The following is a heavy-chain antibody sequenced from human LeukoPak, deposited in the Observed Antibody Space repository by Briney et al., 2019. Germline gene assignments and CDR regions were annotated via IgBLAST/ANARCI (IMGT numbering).Heavy chain of an antibody. CDR3: ARGYSGYLLHDY. CDR2: IIPIFGTA. J-gene: IGHJ4*02. Sequence: SVKVSCKASGGTFSSYAISWVRQAPGQGLEWMGGIIPIFGTANYAQKFQGRVTITADEAMSTAYMELSSLRSEDTAVYYCARGYSGYLLHDYWGQGTLVTVSS. V-gene: IGHV1-69*13. CDR1: GGTFSSYA. D-gene: IGHD5-12*01.